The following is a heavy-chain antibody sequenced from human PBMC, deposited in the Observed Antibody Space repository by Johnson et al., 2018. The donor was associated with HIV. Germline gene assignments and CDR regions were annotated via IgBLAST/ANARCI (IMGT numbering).Heavy chain of an antibody. CDR3: ARGGSRTKIVGVDIKMGAFDI. D-gene: IGHD3-3*01. V-gene: IGHV3-13*01. CDR2: LGTAGDT. J-gene: IGHJ3*02. CDR1: GFTFSNYD. Sequence: MLLVESGGGVVQPGRSLRLSCVASGFTFSNYDMYWVRQPTGKGLEWVSGLGTAGDTYYAGSLKGRFTISRADAKNSLYLQMNSLRAGDTAVYYCARGGSRTKIVGVDIKMGAFDIWGKGTMVTVSS.